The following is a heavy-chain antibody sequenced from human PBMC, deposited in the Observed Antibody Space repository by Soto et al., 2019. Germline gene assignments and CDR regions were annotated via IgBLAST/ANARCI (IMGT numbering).Heavy chain of an antibody. J-gene: IGHJ6*02. CDR2: IIPIFGTA. V-gene: IGHV1-69*13. D-gene: IGHD5-18*01. CDR1: GGTFSSYA. Sequence: SVKVSCKASGGTFSSYAISWVRQAPGQGLEWMGGIIPIFGTANYAQKFQGRVTITADESTSTAYMELSSLRSEDTAVYYCARGYRYGYHYYGMDVWGQGTTVTVSS. CDR3: ARGYRYGYHYYGMDV.